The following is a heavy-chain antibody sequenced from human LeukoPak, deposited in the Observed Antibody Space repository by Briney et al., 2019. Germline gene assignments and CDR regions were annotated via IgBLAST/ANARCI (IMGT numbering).Heavy chain of an antibody. D-gene: IGHD2-2*01. J-gene: IGHJ3*02. V-gene: IGHV4-34*01. CDR1: GGTLSGYY. CDR3: ASGYIVLVPAANKDAFDI. Sequence: PSETLSLTCAVSGGTLSGYYWTWIRQPPGKGLEWIGEINHSGSTNYNPSLGSRVTISVDTSKNQFSLKLHSVTAADTAVYYCASGYIVLVPAANKDAFDIWGRGTMVTVSS. CDR2: INHSGST.